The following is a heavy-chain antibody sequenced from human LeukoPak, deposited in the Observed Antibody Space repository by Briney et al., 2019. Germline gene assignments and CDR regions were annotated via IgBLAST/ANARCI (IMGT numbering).Heavy chain of an antibody. CDR1: GFTFSSYA. CDR3: ARGGDQLYYYDSSGYLFDY. J-gene: IGHJ4*02. CDR2: TSFDGSEV. D-gene: IGHD3-22*01. Sequence: PGGSLRLSCAASGFTFSSYAMHWVRQAPGKGLEWVAVTSFDGSEVFFADSVRGRFTISRDNSKGTVYLQINSLRAEDTAVYHCARGGDQLYYYDSSGYLFDYWGQGTLVTVSS. V-gene: IGHV3-30-3*01.